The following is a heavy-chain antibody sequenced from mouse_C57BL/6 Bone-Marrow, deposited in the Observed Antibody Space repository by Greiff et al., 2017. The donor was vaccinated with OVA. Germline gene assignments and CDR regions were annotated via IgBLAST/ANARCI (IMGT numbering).Heavy chain of an antibody. CDR3: ARDPSYWYFDV. V-gene: IGHV5-4*01. D-gene: IGHD2-10*02. CDR2: ISDGGSYT. CDR1: GFTFSSYA. J-gene: IGHJ1*03. Sequence: EVQVVESGGGLVKPGGSLKLSCAASGFTFSSYAMSWVRQTPEKRLEWVATISDGGSYTYYPDNVKGRFTISRDNAKNNLYLQMSHLKSEDTAMYYCARDPSYWYFDVWGTGTTVTVSS.